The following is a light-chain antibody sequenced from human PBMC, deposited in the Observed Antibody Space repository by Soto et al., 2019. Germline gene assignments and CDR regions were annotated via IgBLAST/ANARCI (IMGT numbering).Light chain of an antibody. CDR2: DAA. Sequence: DIQMTQSPYSLSAAVGDRVTIACRASQNINTYWDWYQQKPGKAPKLLIFDAASVQSRVPSRFSGGGSTTDFTLTIYSLQPEDFATYYCQQTSSAPLTVGPGTKVDIK. CDR3: QQTSSAPLT. V-gene: IGKV1-39*01. J-gene: IGKJ3*01. CDR1: QNINTY.